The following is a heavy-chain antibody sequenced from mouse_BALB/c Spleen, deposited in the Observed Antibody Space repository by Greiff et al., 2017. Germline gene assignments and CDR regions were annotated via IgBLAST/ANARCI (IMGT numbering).Heavy chain of an antibody. CDR3: ARGIYYDYDGHAMDY. Sequence: ESGPGLVKPSQSLSLTCSVTGYSITSGYYWNWIRQFPGNKLEWMGYISYDGSNNYNPSLKNRISITRDTSKNQFFLKLNSVTTEDTATYYCARGIYYDYDGHAMDYWGQGTSVTVSS. CDR2: ISYDGSN. D-gene: IGHD2-4*01. J-gene: IGHJ4*01. CDR1: GYSITSGYY. V-gene: IGHV3-6*02.